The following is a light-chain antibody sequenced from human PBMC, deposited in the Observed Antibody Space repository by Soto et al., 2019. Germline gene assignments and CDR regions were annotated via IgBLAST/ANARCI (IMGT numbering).Light chain of an antibody. CDR2: RAS. V-gene: IGKV1-5*03. CDR3: QQYNTYPWT. CDR1: QSISTW. J-gene: IGKJ1*01. Sequence: DIRMTQSPSTLSASVGDRVTITCRASQSISTWLAWYQQKPGKAPNLLIYRASSLESGVPSRISGDGSGTEFTLSISNVQPDDIATYYCQQYNTYPWTFGQGTKVEIK.